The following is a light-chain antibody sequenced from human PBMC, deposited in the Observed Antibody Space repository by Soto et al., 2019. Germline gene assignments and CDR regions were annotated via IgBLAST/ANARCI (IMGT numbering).Light chain of an antibody. J-gene: IGKJ1*01. V-gene: IGKV1-5*03. CDR3: QKYHIYSGT. CDR2: KAS. Sequence: DIQMTQSPSTLSASVGDRVTITCRASQTIDSWLAWYQQRPGKPPNLLIYKASTLASGVPSMFIGSGSGTEFTLAIVSLQPDDFATYYCQKYHIYSGTFGQGTKVEI. CDR1: QTIDSW.